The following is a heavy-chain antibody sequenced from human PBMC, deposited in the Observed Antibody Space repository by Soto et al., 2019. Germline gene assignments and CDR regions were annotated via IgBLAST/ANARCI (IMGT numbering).Heavy chain of an antibody. D-gene: IGHD2-15*01. CDR3: ARATRLKEVRPTGRTIPTSYYYYMDV. CDR1: GYTFTSYD. V-gene: IGHV1-8*01. CDR2: MNPNSGNT. J-gene: IGHJ6*03. Sequence: RASVKVSCKASGYTFTSYDINWVRQATGQGLEWMGWMNPNSGNTGYAQKFQGRVTMTRNTSISTAYMELSSLRSEDTAVYYCARATRLKEVRPTGRTIPTSYYYYMDVSGKGTTVTVS.